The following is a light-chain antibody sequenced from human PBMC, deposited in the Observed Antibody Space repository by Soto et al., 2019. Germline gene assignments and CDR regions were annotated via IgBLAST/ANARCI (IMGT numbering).Light chain of an antibody. V-gene: IGKV1-39*01. CDR3: QQSYTTPRT. CDR1: QTIIGY. J-gene: IGKJ1*01. Sequence: DIQMKQSPSSLSASIGDSVTITCRASQTIIGYLNWYQQKPGKAPRLLINAASNLQSGVPSRFRGSGSETDFTLTITSLQPEDFATYYCQQSYTTPRTFGHGTKVDIK. CDR2: AAS.